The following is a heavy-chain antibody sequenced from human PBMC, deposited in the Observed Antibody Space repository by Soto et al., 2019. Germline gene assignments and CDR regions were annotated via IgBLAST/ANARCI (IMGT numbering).Heavy chain of an antibody. D-gene: IGHD1-26*01. Sequence: SQTLSLTCAISGDSVSSNSAAWNWSRQSPSRGLEWLGRTYYRSRWYNDYAVSVRSRITVTPDTSKNQFSLQLTSVPPEDTAVYYCAGATSHYWYYMDVWGKGTTVTVSS. CDR1: GDSVSSNSAA. V-gene: IGHV6-1*01. CDR3: AGATSHYWYYMDV. CDR2: TYYRSRWYN. J-gene: IGHJ6*03.